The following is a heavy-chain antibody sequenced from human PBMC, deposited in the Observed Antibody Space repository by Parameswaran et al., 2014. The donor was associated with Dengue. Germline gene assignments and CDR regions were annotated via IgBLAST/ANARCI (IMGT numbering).Heavy chain of an antibody. D-gene: IGHD2-8*02. V-gene: IGHV3-64*04. J-gene: IGHJ4*02. CDR3: AREEDEDCTGGVCSPPFDY. CDR2: ISSNGGST. Sequence: VRQAPGKGLEYVSAISSNGGSTYYADSVKGRFTISRDNAKNSLYLQMNSLRAEDTAVYYCAREEDEDCTGGVCSPPFDYWGQGTLVTVSS.